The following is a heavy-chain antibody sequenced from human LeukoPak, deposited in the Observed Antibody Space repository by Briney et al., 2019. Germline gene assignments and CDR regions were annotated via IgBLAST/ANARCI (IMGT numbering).Heavy chain of an antibody. D-gene: IGHD3-16*02. V-gene: IGHV4-34*01. CDR1: GESFSGYY. CDR2: INHYGST. J-gene: IGHJ4*02. CDR3: ARDKGYQHCFDY. Sequence: SETLSLTCAVYGESFSGYYWSWIRQSPGKGLEWIGEINHYGSTNYNPSLKSRVTISVDTSKNQFSLKLTSVTAADTAVYYCARDKGYQHCFDYWGQGILVTVSS.